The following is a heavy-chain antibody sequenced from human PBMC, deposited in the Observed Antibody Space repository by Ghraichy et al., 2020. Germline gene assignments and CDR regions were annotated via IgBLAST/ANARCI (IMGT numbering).Heavy chain of an antibody. CDR3: ATADAVAAAGDY. Sequence: SVKVSCKVSGYTLTELSMHWVRQAPGKGLEWMGGFDPEDGETIYAQKFQGRVTMTEDTSTDTAYMELSSLRSEDTAVYYCATADAVAAAGDYWGQGTLVTVSS. D-gene: IGHD6-13*01. J-gene: IGHJ4*02. V-gene: IGHV1-24*01. CDR1: GYTLTELS. CDR2: FDPEDGET.